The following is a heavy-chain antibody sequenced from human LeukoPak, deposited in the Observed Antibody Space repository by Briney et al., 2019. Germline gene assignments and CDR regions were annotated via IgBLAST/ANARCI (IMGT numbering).Heavy chain of an antibody. Sequence: PSETLSLTCAVSSGSIFSSNWWSWVRQPPGKGLEWIGQIFHSGSTSYSPSLKSRVTISVDKSKNQFSLRLTSVTAADTAVYYCARSPTKRVPEGYWGQGTLVTVSS. CDR3: ARSPTKRVPEGY. J-gene: IGHJ4*02. CDR1: SGSIFSSNW. CDR2: IFHSGST. D-gene: IGHD2-2*01. V-gene: IGHV4-4*02.